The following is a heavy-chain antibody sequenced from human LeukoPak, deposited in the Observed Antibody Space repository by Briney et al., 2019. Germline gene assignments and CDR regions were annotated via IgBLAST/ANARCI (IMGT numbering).Heavy chain of an antibody. CDR1: GGSISSGGYY. V-gene: IGHV4-31*03. CDR2: IYYSGST. D-gene: IGHD3-9*01. J-gene: IGHJ3*02. Sequence: SETLSLTCTVSGGSISSGGYYWSWIRQHPGKGLEWIGYIYYSGSTYYNPSLKSRVTISVDTSKNQFSLKLSSVTAADTAAYYCARGGRYFDWLSPNAFDIWGQGTMVTVSS. CDR3: ARGGRYFDWLSPNAFDI.